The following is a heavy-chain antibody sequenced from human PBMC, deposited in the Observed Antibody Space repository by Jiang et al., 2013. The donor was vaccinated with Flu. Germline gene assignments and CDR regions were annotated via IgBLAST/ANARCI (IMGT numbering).Heavy chain of an antibody. Sequence: GPGLVKPSGTLSLICAVSGGSITSSNWWNWVRQPPGKGLEWIGEIHHSGNTNYNPSLKSRVTISVDKSKNQFSLKLSSVTAADTAVYYCAITTQSVSPFDYWGPGESWSPSPQ. CDR2: IHHSGNT. J-gene: IGHJ4*02. V-gene: IGHV4-4*02. CDR1: GGSITSSNW. CDR3: AITTQSVSPFDY. D-gene: IGHD1/OR15-1a*01.